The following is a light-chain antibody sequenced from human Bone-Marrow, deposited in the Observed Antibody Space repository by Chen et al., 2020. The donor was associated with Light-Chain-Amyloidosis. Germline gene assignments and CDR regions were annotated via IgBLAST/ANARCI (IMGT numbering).Light chain of an antibody. J-gene: IGKJ1*01. CDR1: EDIRNE. CDR2: GAS. V-gene: IGKV1-6*01. Sequence: AIQMTQSPSSLSASVGDRVTITCRASEDIRNELGWHQQKPGKAPKLLIYGASNLQGGVPSRFSGSGYGTDFTLTIISLQPEDFATYFCLQDNDYPRTVGQGTRVEVK. CDR3: LQDNDYPRT.